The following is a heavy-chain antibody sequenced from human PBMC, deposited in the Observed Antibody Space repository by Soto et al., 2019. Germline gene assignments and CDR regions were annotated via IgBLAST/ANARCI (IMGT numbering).Heavy chain of an antibody. Sequence: EVQLLESGGGLIQPEGSLRLSCVASGFTFSDYAMSWVRQAPGKGLEWISTISGSRGTTYYADAGKGRFTISRDNSKNTLYLHMNRLSAADTAVYYYDTTPYCSTTSCYTYYYDMDVWGQGTTVTVSS. CDR1: GFTFSDYA. D-gene: IGHD2-2*01. V-gene: IGHV3-23*01. J-gene: IGHJ6*02. CDR2: ISGSRGTT. CDR3: DTTPYCSTTSCYTYYYDMDV.